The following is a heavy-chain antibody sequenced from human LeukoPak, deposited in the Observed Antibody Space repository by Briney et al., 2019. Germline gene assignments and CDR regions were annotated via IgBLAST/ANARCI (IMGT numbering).Heavy chain of an antibody. CDR3: AGVERGAHNSGSIDY. CDR1: GGSISSYY. Sequence: SETLSLTCTVSGGSISSYYWSWIRQPPGKGLEWIGYVYYSGSTNYNPSLKSRVTISVDTSKNQFSLKLSSVTAADTAVYYCAGVERGAHNSGSIDYWGQGTLVTVSS. CDR2: VYYSGST. D-gene: IGHD6-19*01. J-gene: IGHJ4*02. V-gene: IGHV4-59*13.